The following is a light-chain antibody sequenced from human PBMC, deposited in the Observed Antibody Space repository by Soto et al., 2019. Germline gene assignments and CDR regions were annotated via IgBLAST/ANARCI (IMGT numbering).Light chain of an antibody. Sequence: AIQMTQSPSSLSASVGDRVIITCRASQAIRTDLGWYQQKPGKAPKLLIYAASTLQRGVPSRFSGSGSGTDFTLTISSLQPDDFATYYCLQDYNHPFTFGPGTKVDI. J-gene: IGKJ3*01. CDR2: AAS. V-gene: IGKV1-6*01. CDR3: LQDYNHPFT. CDR1: QAIRTD.